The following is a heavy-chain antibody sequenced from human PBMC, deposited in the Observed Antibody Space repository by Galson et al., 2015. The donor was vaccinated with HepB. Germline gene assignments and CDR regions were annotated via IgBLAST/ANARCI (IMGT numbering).Heavy chain of an antibody. D-gene: IGHD3-3*01. Sequence: SLRLSCAASGFTFSSYAMSWVRQAPGKGLEWVSAISGSGGSTYYADSVKGRFTISRDNSKNTLYLQMNSLRAEDTAVYYCAKLDFWSGYSFDYWGQGTLVTVSS. CDR1: GFTFSSYA. V-gene: IGHV3-23*01. CDR2: ISGSGGST. J-gene: IGHJ4*02. CDR3: AKLDFWSGYSFDY.